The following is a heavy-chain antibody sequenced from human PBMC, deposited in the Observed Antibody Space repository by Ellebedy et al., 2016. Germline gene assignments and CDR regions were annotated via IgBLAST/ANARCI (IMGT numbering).Heavy chain of an antibody. CDR2: IGAHNNYL. J-gene: IGHJ6*02. V-gene: IGHV3-11*06. CDR1: GFTFRDYY. Sequence: GGSLRLSXAASGFTFRDYYFYWIRQVPGKGLEWVAFIGAHNNYLDYVDSAKGRFTISSDRANNTVSLQMTSLRAEDTAVYFCAISIDRGVINFYYYGMDVWGQGTTVTVSS. CDR3: AISIDRGVINFYYYGMDV. D-gene: IGHD3-10*01.